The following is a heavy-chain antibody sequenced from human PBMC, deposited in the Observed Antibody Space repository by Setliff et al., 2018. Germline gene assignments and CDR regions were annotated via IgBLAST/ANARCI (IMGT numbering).Heavy chain of an antibody. CDR2: IYYSGST. D-gene: IGHD3-16*01. J-gene: IGHJ4*02. CDR3: ARLRGAFAY. Sequence: SETLSLTCTVSGGSISSYYWSWIRQPPGKRLEWIGYIYYSGSTNYNPSLESRVTRSVDTSKNQFPLRLNSATAADTAVYHCARLRGAFAYWGQGTLVTVSS. CDR1: GGSISSYY. V-gene: IGHV4-59*01.